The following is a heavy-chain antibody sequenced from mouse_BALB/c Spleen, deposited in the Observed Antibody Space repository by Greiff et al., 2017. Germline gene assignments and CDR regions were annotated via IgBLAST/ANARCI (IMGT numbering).Heavy chain of an antibody. V-gene: IGHV2-9*02. D-gene: IGHD2-14*01. Sequence: QVHVKQSGPGLVAPSQSLSITCTVSGFSLTSYGVHWVRQPPGKGLEWLGVIWAGGSTNYNSALMSRLSISKDYSKSQVFLKMNSLQTDDTAMYYCASSYYRYDGFAYWGQGTLVTVSA. J-gene: IGHJ3*01. CDR1: GFSLTSYG. CDR2: IWAGGST. CDR3: ASSYYRYDGFAY.